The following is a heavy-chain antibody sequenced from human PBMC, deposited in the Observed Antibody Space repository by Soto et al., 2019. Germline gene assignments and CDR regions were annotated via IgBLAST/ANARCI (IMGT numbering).Heavy chain of an antibody. CDR2: ITSTGSYI. CDR1: GFTFSDYS. CDR3: ARGLTTLYYFDS. D-gene: IGHD1-1*01. V-gene: IGHV3-21*01. J-gene: IGHJ4*02. Sequence: EGQLLESGAVLVKPGGSLRVFCAASGFTFSDYSMNWVRQAPGKGLEWLSSITSTGSYIYYADSVKGRFTISRDNAGSSLFLQMNSLRAEDRAMYYYARGLTTLYYFDSWGQGTLVSVST.